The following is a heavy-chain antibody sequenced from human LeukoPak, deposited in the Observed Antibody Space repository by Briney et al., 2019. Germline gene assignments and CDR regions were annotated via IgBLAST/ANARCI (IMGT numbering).Heavy chain of an antibody. CDR2: IYNSGST. Sequence: SETLSLTCTVSGGSISIYYWNWIRQPPGKGLEWIGYIYNSGSTSYNPSLKSRVTISVDTSKNQFSLKLTSVTAADTAVYYCARDTVPGDSFDIWGQGTMVTVSS. V-gene: IGHV4-59*12. CDR3: ARDTVPGDSFDI. J-gene: IGHJ3*02. CDR1: GGSISIYY.